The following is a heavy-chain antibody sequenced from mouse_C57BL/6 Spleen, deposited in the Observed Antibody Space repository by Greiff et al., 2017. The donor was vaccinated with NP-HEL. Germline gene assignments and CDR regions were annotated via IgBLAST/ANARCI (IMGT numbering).Heavy chain of an antibody. D-gene: IGHD2-4*01. J-gene: IGHJ2*01. CDR2: IHPSDSDT. V-gene: IGHV1-74*01. CDR3: ATPYDYDENFDY. CDR1: GYTFTSYW. Sequence: QVQLQQSGAELVKPGASVKVSCKASGYTFTSYWMHWVKQRPGQGLEWIGRIHPSDSDTNYNQKFKGKATLTVDKSSSTAYMHLSSLTSEDSAVYYCATPYDYDENFDYWGQGTTLTVSS.